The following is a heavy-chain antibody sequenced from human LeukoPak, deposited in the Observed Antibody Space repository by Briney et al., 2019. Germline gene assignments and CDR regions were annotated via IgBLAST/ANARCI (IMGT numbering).Heavy chain of an antibody. CDR2: INHSGST. D-gene: IGHD3-16*02. Sequence: SETLSLTCTVSSGSINSSTYYWSWIRQPPGKGLEWIGEINHSGSTNYNPSLKSRVTISVDTSKNQFSLKLSSVTAADAAVYYCARGNDYVWGSYRTYYFDYWGQGTLVTVSS. CDR1: SGSINSSTYY. CDR3: ARGNDYVWGSYRTYYFDY. V-gene: IGHV4-39*07. J-gene: IGHJ4*02.